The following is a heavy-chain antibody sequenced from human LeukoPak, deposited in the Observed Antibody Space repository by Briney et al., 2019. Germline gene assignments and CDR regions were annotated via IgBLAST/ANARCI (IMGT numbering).Heavy chain of an antibody. CDR1: GFTFSNAW. V-gene: IGHV3-15*01. CDR3: TTEELGSSWSFDY. J-gene: IGHJ4*02. CDR2: IKSKTDGGTT. Sequence: PGGSLRLSCAASGFTFSNAWMSWVRQAPGKGLEWVGRIKSKTDGGTTDYAAPVKGRFTISRDDSKNTLYLQMNSLKTEDTAVYYCTTEELGSSWSFDYWGQGTLVTVSS. D-gene: IGHD6-13*01.